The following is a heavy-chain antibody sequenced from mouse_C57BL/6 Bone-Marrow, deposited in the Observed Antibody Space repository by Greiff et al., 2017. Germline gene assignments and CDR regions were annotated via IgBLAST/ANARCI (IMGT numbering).Heavy chain of an antibody. D-gene: IGHD1-1*01. CDR1: GYNFTSYW. CDR2: IYPGSGST. V-gene: IGHV1-55*01. Sequence: QVQLQQSGAELVKPGASVKMSCKASGYNFTSYWITWVKQRPGQGLEWIGDIYPGSGSTKYTEKFKCKATITVDPSSNTAYMQLNSLTSQDSAVYSGTRYPIYFYYSSYCFDYWGQGTTLTVSA. CDR3: TRYPIYFYYSSYCFDY. J-gene: IGHJ2*01.